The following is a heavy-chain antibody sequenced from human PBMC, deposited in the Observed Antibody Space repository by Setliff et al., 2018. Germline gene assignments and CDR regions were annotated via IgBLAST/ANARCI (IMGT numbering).Heavy chain of an antibody. D-gene: IGHD6-19*01. CDR1: GYSFKSDDY. CDR3: AREQWLDPPGYYYMDV. Sequence: LSLTCDVSGYSFKSDDYWAWIRQSPGKGLEWIGSVSHSGSPYYNPSLKSRVTISEDKSKNYLSLKLNSVTAADTAIYYCAREQWLDPPGYYYMDVWAKGTTVTVSS. CDR2: VSHSGSP. V-gene: IGHV4-38-2*02. J-gene: IGHJ6*03.